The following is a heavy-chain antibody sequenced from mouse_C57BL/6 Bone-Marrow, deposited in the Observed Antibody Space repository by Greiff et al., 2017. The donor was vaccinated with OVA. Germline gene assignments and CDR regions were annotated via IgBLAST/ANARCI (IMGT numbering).Heavy chain of an antibody. Sequence: QVQLQQPGAELVMPGASVKLSCKASGYTFTSYWMHWVKQRPGQGLEWIGEIDPSDSYNNYNQKFKGKSTLTVDKSSSTAYMQLSSLTSEDSAVYYCARSMDWYFDVWGTGTTVTVSS. CDR2: IDPSDSYN. CDR1: GYTFTSYW. CDR3: ARSMDWYFDV. J-gene: IGHJ1*03. D-gene: IGHD1-1*02. V-gene: IGHV1-69*01.